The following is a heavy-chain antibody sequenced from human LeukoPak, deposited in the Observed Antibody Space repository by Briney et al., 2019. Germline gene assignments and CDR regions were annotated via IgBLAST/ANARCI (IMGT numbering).Heavy chain of an antibody. V-gene: IGHV3-9*01. CDR3: AITTVRARFDP. CDR1: GFTFDDYA. Sequence: PGGSLRLSCAASGFTFDDYAMHWVRHAPGKGLEWVSGISWNSGSIGYADSVKGRFTISRDNAKNSLYLQMNSLRAEDTALYYCAITTVRARFDPWGQGTLVTVSS. CDR2: ISWNSGSI. D-gene: IGHD4-11*01. J-gene: IGHJ5*02.